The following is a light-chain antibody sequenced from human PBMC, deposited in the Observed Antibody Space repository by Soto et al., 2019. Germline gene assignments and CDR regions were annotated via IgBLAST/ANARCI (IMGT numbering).Light chain of an antibody. J-gene: IGKJ4*01. CDR2: GAS. V-gene: IGKV3-15*01. CDR1: QSVSSN. Sequence: EIVMTQSPATLSVSPGERSTLSCRASQSVSSNLAWYQQKPGQAPRLLIYGASTRATGIPARFSGSGSGTDFTLTISRLEPEDFAVYYCQQYGSSPPLTFGGGTKGDIK. CDR3: QQYGSSPPLT.